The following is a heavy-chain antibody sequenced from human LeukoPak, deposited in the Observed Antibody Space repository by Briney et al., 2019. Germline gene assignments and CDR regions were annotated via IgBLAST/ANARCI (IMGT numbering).Heavy chain of an antibody. V-gene: IGHV4-34*01. Sequence: SETLSLTCAVYGGSFSGYYWSWIRQPPGKGLEWIGEINHSGSTNYNPSLKSRVTISVDTSKNQFSLKLSSVTAADTAVYYCARGPANSITMIAVPFDYWGQGTLVTVSS. CDR2: INHSGST. J-gene: IGHJ4*02. D-gene: IGHD3-22*01. CDR3: ARGPANSITMIAVPFDY. CDR1: GGSFSGYY.